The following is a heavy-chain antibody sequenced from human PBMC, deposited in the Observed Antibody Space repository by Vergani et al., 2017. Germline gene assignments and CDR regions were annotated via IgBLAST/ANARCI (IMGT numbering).Heavy chain of an antibody. CDR2: IFSSGTT. CDR1: GGSVRTSIGYY. J-gene: IGHJ6*03. D-gene: IGHD3-3*01. CDR3: ARVQELYDFWSGYRVRYYYYMDV. V-gene: IGHV4-61*02. Sequence: QVQLQESGPGLVKPSQTLSLSCTVSGGSVRTSIGYYWTWIRQPAGKTLEWIGEIFSSGTTNYNPSFKNRVTMSVDTSKNQFSLKLNSVTAADTAVYYCARVQELYDFWSGYRVRYYYYMDVWGKGTTVTVSS.